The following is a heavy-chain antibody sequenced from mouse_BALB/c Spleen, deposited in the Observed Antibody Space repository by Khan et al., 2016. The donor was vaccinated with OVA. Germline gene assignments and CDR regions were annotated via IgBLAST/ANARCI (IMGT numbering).Heavy chain of an antibody. Sequence: EVQLQESGPGLVKPSPSLSLTCTVTGYSITSGYGWNWIRQFPGNTLEWMGYISYSGSTNYNPSLKSRLSITRDTSKNQFFLQLHSVTTEDTATDYCARTGRIKDWGQGTTLTVSA. D-gene: IGHD1-1*01. J-gene: IGHJ2*01. CDR1: GYSITSGYG. V-gene: IGHV3-2*02. CDR2: ISYSGST. CDR3: ARTGRIKD.